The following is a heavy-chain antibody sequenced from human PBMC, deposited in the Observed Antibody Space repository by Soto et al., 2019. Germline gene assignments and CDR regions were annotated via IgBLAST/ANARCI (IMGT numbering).Heavy chain of an antibody. CDR2: IYPGDSDT. D-gene: IGHD1-26*01. J-gene: IGHJ4*02. CDR3: ARGPSGTLDPCYFDY. CDR1: GYSFTTYW. Sequence: GESLKISCEVSGYSFTTYWIGWVRQMPGKGLEWMGIIYPGDSDTRYSASFEGQVTISADRSSSIAYLQWRSLKASDTAMYYCARGPSGTLDPCYFDYWGRGTLVTVSS. V-gene: IGHV5-51*01.